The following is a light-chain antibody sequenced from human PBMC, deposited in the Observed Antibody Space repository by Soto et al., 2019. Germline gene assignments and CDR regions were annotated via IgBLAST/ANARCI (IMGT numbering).Light chain of an antibody. Sequence: IVLTQSPCTLSLSPGERAALSSRASQSVSNNYLAWYQQKPGQAPRLLIYGASNRATGIPDRFSGSGSGTDFTLTISRLEPEDFAVYYCQQYGSSGTFGQGTK. V-gene: IGKV3-20*01. CDR2: GAS. J-gene: IGKJ1*01. CDR1: QSVSNNY. CDR3: QQYGSSGT.